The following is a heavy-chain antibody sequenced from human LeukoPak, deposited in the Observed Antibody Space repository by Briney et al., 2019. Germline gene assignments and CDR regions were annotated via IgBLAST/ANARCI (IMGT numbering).Heavy chain of an antibody. CDR2: IYSSGNT. V-gene: IGHV4-39*01. D-gene: IGHD1-1*01. CDR1: GDSISSGRNY. CDR3: ARHLSGTTMSHYFDF. Sequence: PSETLSLTCSVSGDSISSGRNYWGWIRQSPGKGLEWIASIYSSGNTHSNPSLKSRVSISVDTSKNQVSLRLYSVTASDAAIYYCARHLSGTTMSHYFDFWGQGTLVTVSS. J-gene: IGHJ4*02.